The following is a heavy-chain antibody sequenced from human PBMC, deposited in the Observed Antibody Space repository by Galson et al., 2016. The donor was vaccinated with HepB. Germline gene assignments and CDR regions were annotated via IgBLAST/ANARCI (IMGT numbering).Heavy chain of an antibody. CDR3: AGGDCASGICYNNPDY. Sequence: SLRLSCAASGFTVSPNYMTWVRQAPGKGLEWVSVIYSAGRGGRTFYADPGRCRFTISRDNSKNTLHLQINSLRAEDTAVYYCAGGDCASGICYNNPDYWGQGTLVTVSS. V-gene: IGHV3-53*01. J-gene: IGHJ4*02. CDR2: IYSAGRGGRT. D-gene: IGHD2-8*01. CDR1: GFTVSPNY.